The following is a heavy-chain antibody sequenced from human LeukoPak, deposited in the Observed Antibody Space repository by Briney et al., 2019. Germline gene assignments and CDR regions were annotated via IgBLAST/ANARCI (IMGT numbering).Heavy chain of an antibody. Sequence: GASVKVSCKASGYTFTGYYMHWERQAPGQGLEWMGWINPNSGGTNYAQKFQGRVTMTRDTSISTAYMELSRLRSDDTAVYYCARDPQAERSAFDIWGQGTMVTVSS. J-gene: IGHJ3*02. CDR3: ARDPQAERSAFDI. D-gene: IGHD5-24*01. CDR2: INPNSGGT. CDR1: GYTFTGYY. V-gene: IGHV1-2*02.